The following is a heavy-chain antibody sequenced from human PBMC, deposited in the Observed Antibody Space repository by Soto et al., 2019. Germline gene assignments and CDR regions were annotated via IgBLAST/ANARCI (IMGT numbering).Heavy chain of an antibody. Sequence: EVQLVESGGGLVQTGGSLRLSCAVSGFRFRDYWMSWVRQAPGKGLEWVANIKQDESDKYYVDSVKGRFTISRDNAKNALYLQMNSLRVEDTAVYYCAAYGYTMTCTHFHGYSWGQGTQVTVSS. V-gene: IGHV3-7*03. CDR3: AAYGYTMTCTHFHGYS. CDR1: GFRFRDYW. J-gene: IGHJ5*02. D-gene: IGHD3-16*01. CDR2: IKQDESDK.